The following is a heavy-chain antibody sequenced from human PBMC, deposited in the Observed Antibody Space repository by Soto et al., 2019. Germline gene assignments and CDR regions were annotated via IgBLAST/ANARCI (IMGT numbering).Heavy chain of an antibody. CDR1: AGSISNYC. V-gene: IGHV4-4*07. Sequence: SETLSLTCTVSAGSISNYCCNWIRQPAGKGLEWIGRIDSSGSINYSPSLKSRVTMSVDTSENQFSLKLSSVTAADTAVYYCARGGHDFWSGPFDYWGQGTLVTVSS. CDR2: IDSSGSI. J-gene: IGHJ4*02. CDR3: ARGGHDFWSGPFDY. D-gene: IGHD3-3*01.